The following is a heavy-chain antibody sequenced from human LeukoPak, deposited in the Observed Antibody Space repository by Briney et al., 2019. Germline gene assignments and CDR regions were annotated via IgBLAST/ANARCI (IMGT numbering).Heavy chain of an antibody. V-gene: IGHV1-69*13. CDR1: GGTFSSYA. J-gene: IGHJ4*02. Sequence: SVKVSCKASGGTFSSYAISWVRQAPGQGREWMGGIIPIFGTANYAQKFQGRVTITADESTSTAYMELSSLRSEDTAVYYCARVAYCSSTTPTSCFLDYWGQGTLVTVSS. CDR2: IIPIFGTA. D-gene: IGHD2-2*01. CDR3: ARVAYCSSTTPTSCFLDY.